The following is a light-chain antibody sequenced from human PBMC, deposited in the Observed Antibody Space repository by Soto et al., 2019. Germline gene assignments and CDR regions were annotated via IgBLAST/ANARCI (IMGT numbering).Light chain of an antibody. J-gene: IGLJ1*01. V-gene: IGLV2-14*01. Sequence: QSALTQPASVSGSPGQSITISCTGTSCDVGKYNYVSWYQQHPGKAPKLMIYEVTGRPSGVSNRFSGAKSGNTASLTISGLQAEDEADYYCSSYATTSHVFGTGTKLTVL. CDR1: SCDVGKYNY. CDR2: EVT. CDR3: SSYATTSHV.